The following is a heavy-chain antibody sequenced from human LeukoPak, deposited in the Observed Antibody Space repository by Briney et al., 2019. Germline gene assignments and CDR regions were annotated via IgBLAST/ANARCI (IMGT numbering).Heavy chain of an antibody. J-gene: IGHJ4*02. Sequence: SETLSLTCTVSGGSISGYHWGWIRQPPGKGLEWIGYIYYSGSTTHNPSLKSRVTISIDTPKNQFSLKLSSVTAADTAVYYRARDKQPGDYWGQGTLVTVSS. CDR2: IYYSGST. CDR3: ARDKQPGDY. D-gene: IGHD5-18*01. CDR1: GGSISGYH. V-gene: IGHV4-59*01.